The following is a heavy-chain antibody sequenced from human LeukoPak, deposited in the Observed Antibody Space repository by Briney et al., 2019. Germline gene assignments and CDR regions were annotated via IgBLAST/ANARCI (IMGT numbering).Heavy chain of an antibody. CDR2: IIPIFGTA. D-gene: IGHD3-3*01. CDR1: GGTFSSYA. V-gene: IGHV1-69*05. Sequence: ASVKGSCKASGGTFSSYAISWVRQAPGQGLEWMGGIIPIFGTANYAQKFQGRVTITTDESTSTAYMELSSLRSEDTAVYYCARGLRDYDFWSGRWFDPWGQGTLVTVSS. J-gene: IGHJ5*02. CDR3: ARGLRDYDFWSGRWFDP.